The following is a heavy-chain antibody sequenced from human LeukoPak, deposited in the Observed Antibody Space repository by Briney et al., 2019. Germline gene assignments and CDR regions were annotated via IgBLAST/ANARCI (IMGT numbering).Heavy chain of an antibody. CDR2: ISGSSDRT. CDR3: VYQWDDYGDPFDY. J-gene: IGHJ4*02. CDR1: GFTFSSYA. V-gene: IGHV3-23*01. Sequence: GGSLRLSCAASGFTFSSYAMSWVRQAPGKGLEWVSGISGSSDRTYYADSVKGRLTISRDNSKNTVYLQMNSLRAEDTAIYYCVYQWDDYGDPFDYWDQGTLVTVSS. D-gene: IGHD4/OR15-4a*01.